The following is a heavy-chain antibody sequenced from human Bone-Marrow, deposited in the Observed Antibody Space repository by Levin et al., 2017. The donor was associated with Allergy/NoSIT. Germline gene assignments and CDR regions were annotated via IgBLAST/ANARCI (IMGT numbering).Heavy chain of an antibody. CDR1: GYTFTSYG. CDR2: ISAYNGNT. CDR3: ARASVYYGSGSYFAFDI. Sequence: GASVKVSCKASGYTFTSYGISWVRQAPGQGLEWMGWISAYNGNTNYAQKLQGRVTMTTDTSTSTAYMELRSLRSDDTAVYYCARASVYYGSGSYFAFDIWGQGTMVTVSS. D-gene: IGHD3-10*01. V-gene: IGHV1-18*01. J-gene: IGHJ3*02.